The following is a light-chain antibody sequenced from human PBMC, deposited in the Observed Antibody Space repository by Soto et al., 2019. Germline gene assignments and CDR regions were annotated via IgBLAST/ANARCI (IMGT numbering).Light chain of an antibody. Sequence: EIVMTQSPATLSVSPGERATLSCRASQSVSSNLAWYQQKPGQAPRLLIYGASTRATGIPARFSVSGSVTEFTLTISSLQSEDFAVYYCQQYNNWPPVTFGGGTKVEIK. CDR3: QQYNNWPPVT. CDR2: GAS. V-gene: IGKV3-15*01. J-gene: IGKJ4*01. CDR1: QSVSSN.